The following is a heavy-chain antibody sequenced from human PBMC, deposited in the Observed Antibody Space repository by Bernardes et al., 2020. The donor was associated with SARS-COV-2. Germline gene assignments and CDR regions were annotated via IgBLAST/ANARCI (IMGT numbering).Heavy chain of an antibody. CDR3: ARHVYSYDITGGMDV. CDR2: RYRDGST. Sequence: SETLSLTCSVSGDSIRTSDYYWGWIRRPPGKGLEWIGSRYRDGSTYYDPSLKSRVTISADTSKNQFSLKLTSVTSTDTAVYFCARHVYSYDITGGMDVWGQGTLVSVSS. V-gene: IGHV4-39*01. D-gene: IGHD3-9*01. CDR1: GDSIRTSDYY. J-gene: IGHJ4*02.